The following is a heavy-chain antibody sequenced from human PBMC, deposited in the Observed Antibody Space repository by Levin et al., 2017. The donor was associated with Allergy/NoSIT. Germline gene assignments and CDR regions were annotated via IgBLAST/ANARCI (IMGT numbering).Heavy chain of an antibody. CDR2: LNPNTGGT. CDR1: GFIFTGYY. CDR3: ARDAGAAAGPR. J-gene: IGHJ4*02. V-gene: IGHV1-2*06. D-gene: IGHD6-13*01. Sequence: ASVKVSCKASGFIFTGYYMHWMRQAPGQGLEWVGRLNPNTGGTVYAQKFQGRVTITRDTSTSTTYMELSGLRSDDTAVYYCARDAGAAAGPRWGQGTLVTVSS.